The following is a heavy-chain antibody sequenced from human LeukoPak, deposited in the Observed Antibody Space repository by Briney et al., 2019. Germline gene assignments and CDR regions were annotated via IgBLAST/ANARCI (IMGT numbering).Heavy chain of an antibody. CDR3: AKCRILGNAFDI. V-gene: IGHV3-23*01. CDR1: GFTFSSYG. D-gene: IGHD1-14*01. J-gene: IGHJ3*02. CDR2: ISGSGGST. Sequence: GGSLRLSCAASGFTFSSYGMHWVRQAPGKGLEWVSAISGSGGSTYYADSVKGRFTISRDNSKNTLYLQMNSLRAEDTAVYYCAKCRILGNAFDIWGQGTMVTVSS.